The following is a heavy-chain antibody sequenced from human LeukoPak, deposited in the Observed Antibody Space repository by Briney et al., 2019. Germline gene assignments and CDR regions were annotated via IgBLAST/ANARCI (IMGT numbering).Heavy chain of an antibody. CDR2: ISAYNGNT. CDR1: GYTFTSYG. V-gene: IGHV1-18*01. Sequence: ASVKVSCKASGYTFTSYGISWVRQAPGQGLEWMGWISAYNGNTNYAQKLQGRVTMTTDTSTSTAYMELRSLRSDDTAVYYCARDLRDIAVVPAAISYFDYWGQGTLVTVSS. CDR3: ARDLRDIAVVPAAISYFDY. J-gene: IGHJ4*02. D-gene: IGHD2-2*02.